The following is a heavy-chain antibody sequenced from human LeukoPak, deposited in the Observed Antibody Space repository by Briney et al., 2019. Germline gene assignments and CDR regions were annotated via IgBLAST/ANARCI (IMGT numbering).Heavy chain of an antibody. CDR1: GGSLSSSGYY. Sequence: SETLSLTCTVSGGSLSSSGYYWGWIRQPPGKGLEWIGEINQSGSTNYNPSLKSRVTISVDTSKNQFSLKLSSVTAADTAVYYCARGAVAGLDYWGQGTLVTVSS. J-gene: IGHJ4*02. CDR2: INQSGST. CDR3: ARGAVAGLDY. V-gene: IGHV4-39*07. D-gene: IGHD6-19*01.